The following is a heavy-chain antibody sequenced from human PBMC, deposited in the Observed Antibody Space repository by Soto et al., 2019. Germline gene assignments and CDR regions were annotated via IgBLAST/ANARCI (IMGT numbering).Heavy chain of an antibody. Sequence: QAQLVQSGAEVKKPGASVKVSCKASGSTFSSYGISWVRQAPGQGLEWLGWISPYNDDTNYAQKLQGRVTMTTDTSTRTAYMDLRSLRSDDTAVYYCARGGYYDSSGARNYPYYGMDVWGQGTTVTVSS. J-gene: IGHJ6*02. CDR3: ARGGYYDSSGARNYPYYGMDV. D-gene: IGHD3-22*01. CDR1: GSTFSSYG. V-gene: IGHV1-18*01. CDR2: ISPYNDDT.